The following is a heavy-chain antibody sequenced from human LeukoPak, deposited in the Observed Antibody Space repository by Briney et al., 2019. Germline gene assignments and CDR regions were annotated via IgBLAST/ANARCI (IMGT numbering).Heavy chain of an antibody. V-gene: IGHV4-59*01. Sequence: PSETLSLTCTVSGGSISSYYWSWIRQPPGKGLEWIGYTYYSGSASYNPSLKSRVTISVDTSKNQFSLKLTSVTAADTAMYYCARDQAAARSIDYWGQGALVTVSS. J-gene: IGHJ4*02. CDR1: GGSISSYY. CDR2: TYYSGSA. D-gene: IGHD6-13*01. CDR3: ARDQAAARSIDY.